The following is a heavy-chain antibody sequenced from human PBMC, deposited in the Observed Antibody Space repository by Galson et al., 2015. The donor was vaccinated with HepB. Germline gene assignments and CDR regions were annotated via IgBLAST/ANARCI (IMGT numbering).Heavy chain of an antibody. Sequence: SVKVYCKASGFTFASSAIQWVRQARGQRLEWIGWIVVGSANTNYAQRFQERVTITRVMATSTAYMELSSLTSEDTVVYYCAAGLLNTNGWYHAGGYWGQGTLVTVSS. J-gene: IGHJ4*02. CDR1: GFTFASSA. D-gene: IGHD6-19*01. CDR3: AAGLLNTNGWYHAGGY. CDR2: IVVGSANT. V-gene: IGHV1-58*02.